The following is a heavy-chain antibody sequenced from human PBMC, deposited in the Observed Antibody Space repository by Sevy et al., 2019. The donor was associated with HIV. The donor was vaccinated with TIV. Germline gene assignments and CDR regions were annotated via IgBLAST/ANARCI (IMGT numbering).Heavy chain of an antibody. CDR2: FDPEDGET. CDR1: GNTLTGLS. D-gene: IGHD3-22*01. V-gene: IGHV1-24*01. CDR3: ASAREYYSDNSGYFDY. Sequence: ASVKVSCKVSGNTLTGLSMHWVRQAPGKGLEWMGRFDPEDGETIYAQKFQGRFIMTEDTSTDTAYMELRGLTSDDTAVYYCASAREYYSDNSGYFDYWGQRTRVTVSS. J-gene: IGHJ4*02.